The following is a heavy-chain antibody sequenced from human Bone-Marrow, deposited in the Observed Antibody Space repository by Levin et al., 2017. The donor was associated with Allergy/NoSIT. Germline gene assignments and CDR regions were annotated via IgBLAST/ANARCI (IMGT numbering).Heavy chain of an antibody. Sequence: GESLKISCKGSGYSFTSYWISWVRQMPGKGLEWMGRIDPSDSYTNYSPSFQGHVTISADKSISTAYLQWSSLKASDTAMYYCARAGYSSGWDDDAFDIWGQGTMVTVSS. V-gene: IGHV5-10-1*01. D-gene: IGHD6-19*01. CDR3: ARAGYSSGWDDDAFDI. CDR1: GYSFTSYW. J-gene: IGHJ3*02. CDR2: IDPSDSYT.